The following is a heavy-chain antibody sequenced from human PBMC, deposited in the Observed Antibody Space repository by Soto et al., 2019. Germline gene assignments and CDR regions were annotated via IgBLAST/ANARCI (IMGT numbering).Heavy chain of an antibody. CDR1: GGSFSGYF. V-gene: IGHV4-34*01. CDR3: ARGPRCINTSCSNDFYHFGLDV. Sequence: LSLTCAVYGGSFSGYFWTWVRQAPGKGLEWIGEINHSGRTNTNPSLKSRISTSVDTSKNQFSLRLSSVTAADTAFYYCARGPRCINTSCSNDFYHFGLDVWGQGTSVTVSS. J-gene: IGHJ6*02. CDR2: INHSGRT. D-gene: IGHD2-2*01.